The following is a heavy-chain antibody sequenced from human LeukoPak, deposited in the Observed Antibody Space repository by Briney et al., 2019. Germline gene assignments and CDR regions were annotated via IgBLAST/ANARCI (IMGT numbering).Heavy chain of an antibody. Sequence: GGSLRLSCAASEFTFSGYWMHWVRQTPGKGLVWVSRINGDGSSTTYADYADSVKGRFTISRDNLKNMVFLQMSTLRAEDTAIYYCAKSHASIWNVYDYWGQGTLVTVSS. CDR1: EFTFSGYW. J-gene: IGHJ4*02. D-gene: IGHD6-13*01. V-gene: IGHV3-74*01. CDR3: AKSHASIWNVYDY. CDR2: INGDGSST.